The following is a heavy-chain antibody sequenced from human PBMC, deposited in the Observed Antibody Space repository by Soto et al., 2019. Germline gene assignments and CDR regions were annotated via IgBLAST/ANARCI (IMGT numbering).Heavy chain of an antibody. CDR3: AREEGGGYDHRWFDP. CDR1: GGSISSGGYY. D-gene: IGHD5-12*01. V-gene: IGHV4-31*03. CDR2: IYYSGST. Sequence: QVQLQESGPGLVKPSQTLSLTCTVSGGSISSGGYYWSWIRQHPGKGLEWIGYIYYSGSTYYNPSLKSRVTIAVDTSKNQFSLKLSSVTAADTAVYYCAREEGGGYDHRWFDPWGQGTLVTVSS. J-gene: IGHJ5*02.